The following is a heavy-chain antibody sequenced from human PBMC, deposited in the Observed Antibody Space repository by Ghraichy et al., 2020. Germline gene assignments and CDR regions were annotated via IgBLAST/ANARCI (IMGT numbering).Heavy chain of an antibody. J-gene: IGHJ3*01. CDR3: ARRPPPPLYVSSTYYYKKDAFAV. Sequence: SETLSLTCSVSGGSISGYYWNWFRQSPGKGLEWIGHIYSSGSTDYSPSLRRRLSISVDTSKNQLFLTLTSVTAADTAVYYCARRPPPPLYVSSTYYYKKDAFAVWGQGTMVTVSS. D-gene: IGHD3-22*01. CDR2: IYSSGST. CDR1: GGSISGYY. V-gene: IGHV4-4*09.